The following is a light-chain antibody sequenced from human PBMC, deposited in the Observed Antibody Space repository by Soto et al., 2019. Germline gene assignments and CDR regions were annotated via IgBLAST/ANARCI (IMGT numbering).Light chain of an antibody. CDR3: CSYAGSYTWV. J-gene: IGLJ3*02. CDR2: AVN. Sequence: QSALTQPRSVSGSPGQSVTISCTGTSSDDGDYNYVSWYQQHPGKAPKLLIYAVNMRPSGVPDRFSGSKSGNTASLTISGLQAEDEADYSCCSYAGSYTWVFGGGTKVTVL. CDR1: SSDDGDYNY. V-gene: IGLV2-11*01.